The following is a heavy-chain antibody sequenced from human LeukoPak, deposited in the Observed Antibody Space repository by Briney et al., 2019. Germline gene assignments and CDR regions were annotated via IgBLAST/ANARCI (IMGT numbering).Heavy chain of an antibody. CDR1: GGSISSYY. CDR2: INHSGST. Sequence: SETLSLTCTVSGGSISSYYWSWIRQPPGKGLEWIGEINHSGSTNYNPSLKSRVTISVDTSKNQFSLKLSSVTAADTAVYYCARRTPGYCSGGSCYSRYYYYYYMDVWGKGTTVTISS. J-gene: IGHJ6*03. CDR3: ARRTPGYCSGGSCYSRYYYYYYMDV. V-gene: IGHV4-34*01. D-gene: IGHD2-15*01.